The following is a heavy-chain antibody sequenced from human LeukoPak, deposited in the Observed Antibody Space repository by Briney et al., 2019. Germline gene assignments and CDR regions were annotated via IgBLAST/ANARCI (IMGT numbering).Heavy chain of an antibody. CDR2: IYHSGST. D-gene: IGHD3-10*01. V-gene: IGHV4-38-2*02. CDR1: GYSISSDYY. CDR3: ARAHAMVRVPPHY. J-gene: IGHJ4*02. Sequence: SETLSLTCTVSGYSISSDYYWGWIRQPPGKGLECIGSIYHSGSTYYKPSLKSRVTISVDTSKNQFSLRLRSVTAADTAVYYCARAHAMVRVPPHYWGQGTLVTVSS.